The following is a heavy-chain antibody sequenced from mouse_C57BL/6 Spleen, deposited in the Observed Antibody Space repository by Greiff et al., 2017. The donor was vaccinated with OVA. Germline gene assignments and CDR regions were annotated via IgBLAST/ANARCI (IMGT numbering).Heavy chain of an antibody. Sequence: QVQLQQSGPELVKPGASVKISCKASGYAFSSSWMNWVKQRPGKGLEWIGRIYPGDGDTNYNGKFKGKATLTADKSSSTAYMQLSSLTSEDSAVYVCARTGYSNYYAMDYWGQGTSVTVSS. D-gene: IGHD2-5*01. V-gene: IGHV1-82*01. CDR3: ARTGYSNYYAMDY. J-gene: IGHJ4*01. CDR2: IYPGDGDT. CDR1: GYAFSSSW.